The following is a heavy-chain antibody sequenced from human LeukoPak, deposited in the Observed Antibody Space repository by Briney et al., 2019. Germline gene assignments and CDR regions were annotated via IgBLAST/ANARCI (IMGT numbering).Heavy chain of an antibody. CDR2: TYYRSKWYN. CDR3: ARGFIPYTAMVTPLDY. V-gene: IGHV6-1*01. Sequence: SQTLSLTCAISGDSVSSNSAAWNWIRQSPSRGLEWLGRTYYRSKWYNDYAVSVKSRITINPDTSKNQFSLQLNSVTPEDTAVYYCARGFIPYTAMVTPLDYWGQGTLVTVSS. J-gene: IGHJ4*02. CDR1: GDSVSSNSAA. D-gene: IGHD5-18*01.